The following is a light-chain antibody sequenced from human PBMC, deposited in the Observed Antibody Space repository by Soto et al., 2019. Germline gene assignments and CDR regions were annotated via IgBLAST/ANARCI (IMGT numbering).Light chain of an antibody. Sequence: QSVLTQPPSASGSPGQSVTISCTGTSSDVGGYNYVSWYQQHPGKAPKVMIYEVNKRPSGVPDRFSGSKSGNTASLTVSGLQAEDEADYFCKSYTGSNNWGFGGGTKLTVL. CDR3: KSYTGSNNWG. CDR2: EVN. J-gene: IGLJ3*02. V-gene: IGLV2-8*01. CDR1: SSDVGGYNY.